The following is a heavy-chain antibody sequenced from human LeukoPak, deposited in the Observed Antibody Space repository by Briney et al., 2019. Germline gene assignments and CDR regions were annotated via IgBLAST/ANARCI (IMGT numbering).Heavy chain of an antibody. CDR3: ARGCYYERSGYCPFDY. D-gene: IGHD3-22*01. CDR2: IYSGGGT. Sequence: GGSLRLSCAASGFIVSNNYMNWVRQAPGKGLEWVSIIYSGGGTYYADSVKGRFTISRDNSKNTLYLQMNSLRADDTAVYYCARGCYYERSGYCPFDYWGPGTLVAVSS. CDR1: GFIVSNNY. V-gene: IGHV3-53*01. J-gene: IGHJ4*02.